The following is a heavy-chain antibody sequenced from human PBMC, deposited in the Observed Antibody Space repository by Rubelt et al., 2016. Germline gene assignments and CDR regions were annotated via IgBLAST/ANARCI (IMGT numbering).Heavy chain of an antibody. CDR1: GGSFSGYF. J-gene: IGHJ6*03. Sequence: QVQLQQWGAGLLKASETLSRTCAVYGGSFSGYFWSWVRQPPGKGLEWIGEIDHRGTTNYNPTLKSRVTIYVDTSKNQFSRRLGHVPSADTAVYYCARHPTVTTRGYYYYIDVWGKGTTVTVSS. CDR2: IDHRGTT. V-gene: IGHV4-34*02. D-gene: IGHD4-11*01. CDR3: ARHPTVTTRGYYYYIDV.